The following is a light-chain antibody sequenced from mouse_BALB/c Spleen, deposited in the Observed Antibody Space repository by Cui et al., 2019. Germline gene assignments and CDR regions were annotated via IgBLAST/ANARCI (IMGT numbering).Light chain of an antibody. CDR3: VQYAQFPLT. CDR2: HGT. V-gene: IGKV14-100*01. Sequence: DILMTQSPSSMSVSLGDTVSITCHASQGISSNIGWLQQKPGKSFKGLIYHGTNLEDGVPSRFSGSGSGADYSLTISSLASEDFADYYCVQYAQFPLTFGAGTKLELK. J-gene: IGKJ5*01. CDR1: QGISSN.